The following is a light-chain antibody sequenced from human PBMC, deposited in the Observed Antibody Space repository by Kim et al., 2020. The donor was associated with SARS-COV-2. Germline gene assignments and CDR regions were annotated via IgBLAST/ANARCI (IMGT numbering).Light chain of an antibody. J-gene: IGKJ1*01. CDR3: QQSHNFPWT. Sequence: ASVGDRVTIAWRASQSIGTYLAWYQQKPGKVPKPLIYVASHLQNGVPSRFSGRGSGTAFTLTINNLQPDDFATYYCQQSHNFPWTFGEGTKVDIK. CDR2: VAS. CDR1: QSIGTY. V-gene: IGKV1-12*01.